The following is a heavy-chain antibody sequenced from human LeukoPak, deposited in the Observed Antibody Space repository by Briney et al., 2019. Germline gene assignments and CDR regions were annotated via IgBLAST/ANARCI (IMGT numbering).Heavy chain of an antibody. J-gene: IGHJ4*02. CDR2: ISGSGGST. D-gene: IGHD3-3*01. CDR1: GFTFSDYW. V-gene: IGHV3-23*01. CDR3: AKTTYYDFRSDYPEYYFDY. Sequence: GGSLRLSCAASGFTFSDYWIHWVRQAPGKGLEWVSGISGSGGSTYYADSVKGRFTISRDNSKNTLYLQMNSLRAEDTAVYYCAKTTYYDFRSDYPEYYFDYWGQGTLVTVSS.